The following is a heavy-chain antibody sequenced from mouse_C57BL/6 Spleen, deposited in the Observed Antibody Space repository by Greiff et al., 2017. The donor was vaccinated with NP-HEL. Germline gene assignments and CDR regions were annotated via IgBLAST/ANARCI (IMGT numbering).Heavy chain of an antibody. CDR3: ARYLLRAMDY. D-gene: IGHD5-1*01. CDR2: IYPRSGNN. Sequence: VQLQQSGAELARPGASVKLSCKASGYTFTSYGISWVKQRTGQGLEWIGEIYPRSGNNYYNEKFKGKATLTADKSSSTAYMELRSLTSEDSAVYFCARYLLRAMDYWGQGTSVTVSS. J-gene: IGHJ4*01. CDR1: GYTFTSYG. V-gene: IGHV1-81*01.